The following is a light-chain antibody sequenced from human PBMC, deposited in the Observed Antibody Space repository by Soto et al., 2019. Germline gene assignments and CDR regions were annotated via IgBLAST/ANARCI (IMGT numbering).Light chain of an antibody. CDR1: QSISTY. Sequence: EIVLTQSPATLSLSPGERATLSCRASQSISTYLTWYQQKPGQAPRLLIYDASNRATGIPARFSGSGSGTDVSLTISSLDPEDFAIYCCQQRTDWGLTFGGGTKVEIK. V-gene: IGKV3-11*01. CDR3: QQRTDWGLT. CDR2: DAS. J-gene: IGKJ4*01.